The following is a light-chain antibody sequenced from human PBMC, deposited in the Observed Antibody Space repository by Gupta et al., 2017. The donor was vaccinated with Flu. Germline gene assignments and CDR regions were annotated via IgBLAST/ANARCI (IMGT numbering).Light chain of an antibody. V-gene: IGLV1-47*02. CDR3: EAWDDSINGEV. J-gene: IGLJ1*01. CDR2: SNN. Sequence: SVLTQPPSASGTPGQSFPISCSGSSSNIGSNYVYWYQQLPGTAPKLLIYSNNQRPSGVPDRFSGSKAGNSASLAISGLRSEDEADYYCEAWDDSINGEVFGTGTKLTVL. CDR1: SSNIGSNY.